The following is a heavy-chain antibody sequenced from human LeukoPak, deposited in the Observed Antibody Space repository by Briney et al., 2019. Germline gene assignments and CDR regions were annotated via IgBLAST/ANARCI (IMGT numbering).Heavy chain of an antibody. CDR3: ARGYSSGWYVNWFDP. CDR2: IYYSGST. CDR1: GGSISSYY. J-gene: IGHJ5*02. Sequence: SETLSLTCTVFGGSISSYYWSWIRQPPGKGLEWIGYIYYSGSTNYNPSLKSRVTISVDTSKNQFSLKLSSVTAADTAVYYCARGYSSGWYVNWFDPWGQGTLVTVAS. D-gene: IGHD6-19*01. V-gene: IGHV4-59*01.